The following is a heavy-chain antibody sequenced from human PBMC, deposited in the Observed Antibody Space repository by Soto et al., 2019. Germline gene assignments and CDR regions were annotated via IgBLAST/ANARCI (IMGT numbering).Heavy chain of an antibody. Sequence: GESLKISCRGFGYTFNTYWIGWVCQMPGKGLEWMGVMSPGNSDIRYSPAFQGQVSISADTSISTAYLQWSSLKTSDSGMYYCARQGRTSASSDFWGQGTLVTVSS. CDR1: GYTFNTYW. J-gene: IGHJ4*02. CDR3: ARQGRTSASSDF. V-gene: IGHV5-51*01. CDR2: MSPGNSDI. D-gene: IGHD2-21*01.